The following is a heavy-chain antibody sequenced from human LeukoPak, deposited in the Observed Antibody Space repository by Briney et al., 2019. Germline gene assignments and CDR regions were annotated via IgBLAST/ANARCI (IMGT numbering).Heavy chain of an antibody. Sequence: SETLSLTCTVSGGSISNYYWSWIRQPPGEALEYIGNIFYSGSTTYNPSLKSRVTISIDTSKNQFPLKLSSVTAADTALYYCARYRSGGYEVDCWGQGTLVTVSS. CDR2: IFYSGST. D-gene: IGHD2-8*02. CDR3: ARYRSGGYEVDC. J-gene: IGHJ4*02. CDR1: GGSISNYY. V-gene: IGHV4-59*08.